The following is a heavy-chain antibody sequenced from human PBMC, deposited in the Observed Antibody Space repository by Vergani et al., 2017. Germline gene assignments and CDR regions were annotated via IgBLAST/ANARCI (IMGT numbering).Heavy chain of an antibody. Sequence: EVQLLQIGGGLAQPGESLRLSCSASGFTFVNSDLSWVRQAPGKGLAWVATISGSGRSTYFADSVKGRFSRSKDNSKSTLHLQMNSLRVEDTAIYYCARVKIDFGTYFFDAWGHGTLVTVSS. J-gene: IGHJ4*01. D-gene: IGHD1-1*01. V-gene: IGHV3-23*01. CDR3: ARVKIDFGTYFFDA. CDR1: GFTFVNSD. CDR2: ISGSGRST.